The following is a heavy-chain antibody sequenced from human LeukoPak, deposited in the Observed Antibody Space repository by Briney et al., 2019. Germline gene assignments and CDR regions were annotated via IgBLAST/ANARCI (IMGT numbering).Heavy chain of an antibody. Sequence: GGSLRLSCAASGFTFSSYWMHWVRQAPGKGLVWVSRINSDGSSTSYADSVKGRFTSSRDNAKNTLYLQMNSPRAEDTAVYYCARGLAYYYDSSGYYPLRYWGQGTLVTVSS. CDR3: ARGLAYYYDSSGYYPLRY. CDR1: GFTFSSYW. J-gene: IGHJ4*02. CDR2: INSDGSST. V-gene: IGHV3-74*01. D-gene: IGHD3-22*01.